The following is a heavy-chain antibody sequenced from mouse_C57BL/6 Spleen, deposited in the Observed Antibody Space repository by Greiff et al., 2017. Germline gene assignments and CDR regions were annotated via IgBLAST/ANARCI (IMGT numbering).Heavy chain of an antibody. V-gene: IGHV1-54*01. CDR3: ARSFTIGDDGAMDY. CDR1: GYAFTNYL. D-gene: IGHD2-12*01. CDR2: INPGSGGT. Sequence: VQLVESGAELVRPGTSVKVSCKASGYAFTNYLIEWVKQRPGQGLEWIGVINPGSGGTNYNEKFKGKATLTADKSSSTAYMQLSSLTSEDSAVYFCARSFTIGDDGAMDYWGQGTSVTVSS. J-gene: IGHJ4*01.